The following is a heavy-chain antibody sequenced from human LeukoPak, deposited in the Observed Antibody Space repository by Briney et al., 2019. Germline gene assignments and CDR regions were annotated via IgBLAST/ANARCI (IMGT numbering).Heavy chain of an antibody. V-gene: IGHV4-59*01. D-gene: IGHD6-19*01. CDR2: IYYSGST. J-gene: IGHJ5*02. CDR3: ASSYSSRANWFDP. Sequence: SETLSLTCTVSGGSISSYYWSWIRQPPGKGLEWIGYIYYSGSTNYNPSLKSRVTISVDTSKNQFSLQLSSVTAADTAVYYCASSYSSRANWFDPWGQGTLVTVSS. CDR1: GGSISSYY.